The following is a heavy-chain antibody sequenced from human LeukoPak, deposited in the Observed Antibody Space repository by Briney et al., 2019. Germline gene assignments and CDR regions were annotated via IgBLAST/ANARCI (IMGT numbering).Heavy chain of an antibody. Sequence: GGSLRLSCAASGFTFSSYGMHWVRQAPGKGLEWVAVISYDGSNKYYADSVKGRFTISRDNSKNTLYLQMNSLGAEDTAVYYCAKDSSSWQAFDYWGQGTLVAVSS. CDR3: AKDSSSWQAFDY. CDR1: GFTFSSYG. D-gene: IGHD6-13*01. CDR2: ISYDGSNK. V-gene: IGHV3-30*18. J-gene: IGHJ4*02.